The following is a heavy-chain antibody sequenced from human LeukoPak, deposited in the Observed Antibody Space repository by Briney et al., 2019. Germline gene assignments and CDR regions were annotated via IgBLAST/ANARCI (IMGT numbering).Heavy chain of an antibody. D-gene: IGHD1-26*01. Sequence: PGRSLRLSCAASGFTFNSFVMHWVRQAPGKGLEWVAVISYDGSNKYYADSVKGRFTISRDNSKNTLYLQMNSLRPEDTAVYYCARGDSLGDTMTDLDYWGQGTLVTVSS. V-gene: IGHV3-30*04. CDR3: ARGDSLGDTMTDLDY. J-gene: IGHJ4*02. CDR2: ISYDGSNK. CDR1: GFTFNSFV.